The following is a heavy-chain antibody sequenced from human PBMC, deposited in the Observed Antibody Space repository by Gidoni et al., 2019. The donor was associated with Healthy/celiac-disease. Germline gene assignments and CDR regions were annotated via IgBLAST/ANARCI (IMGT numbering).Heavy chain of an antibody. V-gene: IGHV3-49*03. CDR2: IRSKAYGGTT. Sequence: EVQLVESGGGLVQPGRSLRLSCTASGFTFGDYAMSWFRQAPGKGLEWVGFIRSKAYGGTTEYAASVKGRFTISRDDSKSIAYLQMNSLKTEDTAVYYCTTVILPSRPEYFQHWGQGTLVTVSS. D-gene: IGHD3-16*02. J-gene: IGHJ1*01. CDR3: TTVILPSRPEYFQH. CDR1: GFTFGDYA.